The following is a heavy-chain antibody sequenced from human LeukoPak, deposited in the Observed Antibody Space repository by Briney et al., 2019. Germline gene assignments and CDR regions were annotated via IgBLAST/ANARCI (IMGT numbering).Heavy chain of an antibody. Sequence: PSETLSLTCALYGGSLSGYYWSWIRHPPEKGLEWIGEINHSVSTNYNPPLKSRVTISVDTSKNQFSLKLSSVTAADTAVYYCARGRSSTSSWKQSYYYNGMDVWGQGTTVTVSS. V-gene: IGHV4-34*01. CDR1: GGSLSGYY. D-gene: IGHD6-13*01. CDR3: ARGRSSTSSWKQSYYYNGMDV. CDR2: INHSVST. J-gene: IGHJ6*02.